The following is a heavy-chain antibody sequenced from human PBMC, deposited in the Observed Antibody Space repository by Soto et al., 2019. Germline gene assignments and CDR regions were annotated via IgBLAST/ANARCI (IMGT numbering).Heavy chain of an antibody. Sequence: GGSLRLSCAASGFIFSGHTMSWVRQAPGTGLEWVSSIDQTGAYTNYAESVKGRFTIPRDNSRNTLDLQMNSLRAADTALYYCVSWIFASFDHWGQVTPVTVSS. CDR3: VSWIFASFDH. CDR2: IDQTGAYT. J-gene: IGHJ4*02. D-gene: IGHD3-3*01. CDR1: GFIFSGHT. V-gene: IGHV3-23*05.